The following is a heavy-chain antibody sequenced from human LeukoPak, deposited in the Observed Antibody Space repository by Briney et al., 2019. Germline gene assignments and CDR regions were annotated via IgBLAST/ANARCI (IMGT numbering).Heavy chain of an antibody. CDR3: AKEVAYHFDH. Sequence: ASVKVSCKASGYTFANSDISWVRQAPGQGLEWMGWTNPSSGKTEYDQKFWGRVTLTTDTSTRTAFLELRSLRSDDTAVYYCAKEVAYHFDHWGQGTLVSVSS. D-gene: IGHD2-21*01. CDR1: GYTFANSD. J-gene: IGHJ4*02. V-gene: IGHV1-18*01. CDR2: TNPSSGKT.